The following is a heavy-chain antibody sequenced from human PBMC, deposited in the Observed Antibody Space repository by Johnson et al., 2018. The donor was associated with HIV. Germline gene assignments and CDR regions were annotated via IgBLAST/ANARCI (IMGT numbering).Heavy chain of an antibody. V-gene: IGHV3-30*03. CDR3: AREYSSLSQGAFDI. D-gene: IGHD6-6*01. Sequence: QVQLVESGGGLVQPGGSLRLSCAASGFTFSSYGMHWVRQAPGKGLEWVAIISYDGSNKYYADSVKGRFTISRDNSKNTLYLQMNSLRAEDTAVYYCAREYSSLSQGAFDIWGQGTMVTVSS. CDR1: GFTFSSYG. J-gene: IGHJ3*02. CDR2: ISYDGSNK.